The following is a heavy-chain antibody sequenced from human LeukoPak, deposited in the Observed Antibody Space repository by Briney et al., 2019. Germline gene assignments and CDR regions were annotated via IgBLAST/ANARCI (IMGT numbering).Heavy chain of an antibody. CDR2: INHSGST. CDR1: GGSFSGYY. J-gene: IGHJ4*02. Sequence: KPSETLSLTCAVYGGSFSGYYWSWIRQPPGKGLEWIGEINHSGSTNYNPSLKSRVTISVDTSKNQFSLKLSSVTAADTAVYYCARGPFISPKYYDFWSGYYWGGPYYFDYWGQGTLVTVSS. D-gene: IGHD3-3*01. V-gene: IGHV4-34*01. CDR3: ARGPFISPKYYDFWSGYYWGGPYYFDY.